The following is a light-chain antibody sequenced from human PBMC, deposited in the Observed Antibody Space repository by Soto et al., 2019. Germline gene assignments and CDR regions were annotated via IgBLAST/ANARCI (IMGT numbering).Light chain of an antibody. CDR3: QQYNSYPLT. J-gene: IGKJ4*01. Sequence: DVKMSQSPSTLSASVGDRVTITCRASQSISSWLAWYQQKPGKAPKLLIYKASSLESGVPSRFSGSGSGTEFTLTISSLQPDDFATYYCQQYNSYPLTFGGGTKVDIK. CDR1: QSISSW. CDR2: KAS. V-gene: IGKV1-5*03.